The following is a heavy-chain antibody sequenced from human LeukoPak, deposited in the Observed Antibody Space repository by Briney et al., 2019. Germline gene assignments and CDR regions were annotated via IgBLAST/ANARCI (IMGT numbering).Heavy chain of an antibody. V-gene: IGHV3-74*01. D-gene: IGHD3-9*01. Sequence: PGGSLRLSCAASGFTFSSYWMHWVRQAPGKGLVWVSRINSDGSSTSYADSVKGRFTISRDNAKNTLYLQMNSLRAEDTAVYFCARDGHGDGFLTGYSYFGMDVWGQGTTVTVSS. CDR3: ARDGHGDGFLTGYSYFGMDV. CDR2: INSDGSST. CDR1: GFTFSSYW. J-gene: IGHJ6*02.